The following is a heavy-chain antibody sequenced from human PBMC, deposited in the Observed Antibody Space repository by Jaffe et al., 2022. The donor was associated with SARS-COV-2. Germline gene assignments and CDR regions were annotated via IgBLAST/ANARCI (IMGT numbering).Heavy chain of an antibody. J-gene: IGHJ4*02. CDR2: ISGSGGST. D-gene: IGHD3-3*01. CDR3: AKGLYDFWSGYQLFDY. CDR1: GFTFSSYA. Sequence: EVQLLESGGGLVQPGGSLRLSCAASGFTFSSYAMSWVRQAPGKGLEWVSAISGSGGSTYYADSVKGRFTISRDNSKNTLYLQMNSLRAEDTAVYYCAKGLYDFWSGYQLFDYWGQGTLVTVSS. V-gene: IGHV3-23*01.